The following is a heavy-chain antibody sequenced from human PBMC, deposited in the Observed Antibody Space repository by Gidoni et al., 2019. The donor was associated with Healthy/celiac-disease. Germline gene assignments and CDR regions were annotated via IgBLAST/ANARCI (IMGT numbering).Heavy chain of an antibody. D-gene: IGHD5-12*01. CDR2: INHSGST. Sequence: QVQLQQWGAGLLKPSETLSLTCAVYGGSFSGYHWSWIRQPPGKGLEWIGEINHSGSTNYNPSLKSRVTISVDTSKNQFSLKLSSVTAADTAVYYCARGNAEMMATIWGKHFDYWGQGTLVTVSS. CDR1: GGSFSGYH. J-gene: IGHJ4*02. CDR3: ARGNAEMMATIWGKHFDY. V-gene: IGHV4-34*01.